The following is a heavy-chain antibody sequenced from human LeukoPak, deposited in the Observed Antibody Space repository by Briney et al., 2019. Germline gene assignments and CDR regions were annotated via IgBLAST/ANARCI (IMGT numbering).Heavy chain of an antibody. Sequence: ASVKVSCKASGYTFTRYGISWVRQAPGQGLEWMGWISAYNGNTNYAQKLQGRVTMTTDTSTSTAYMELRSLRSDDTAVYYCPRDIDYYDSPYYFDYWGQGTLVTVSS. D-gene: IGHD3-22*01. CDR3: PRDIDYYDSPYYFDY. CDR2: ISAYNGNT. CDR1: GYTFTRYG. V-gene: IGHV1-18*01. J-gene: IGHJ4*02.